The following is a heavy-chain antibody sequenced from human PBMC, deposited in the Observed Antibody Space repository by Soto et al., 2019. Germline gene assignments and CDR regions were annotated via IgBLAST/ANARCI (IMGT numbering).Heavy chain of an antibody. CDR3: ARRGGYYDY. Sequence: ASVKVSCKASVYTFTGYYIHWVRQAPGQGLEWMGRINPNNGDTTYAQKFQGRVTMTRDTSITTAYMELSSLISDDTAVYYCARRGGYYDYWGQGTLVTVSS. CDR1: VYTFTGYY. D-gene: IGHD1-26*01. V-gene: IGHV1-2*06. CDR2: INPNNGDT. J-gene: IGHJ4*02.